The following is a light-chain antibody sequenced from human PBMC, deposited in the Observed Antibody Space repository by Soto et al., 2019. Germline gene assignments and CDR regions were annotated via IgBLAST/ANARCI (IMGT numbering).Light chain of an antibody. J-gene: IGLJ1*01. CDR1: SSNIGAGFD. CDR3: QSYDSSLV. Sequence: QSALTQPPSVSGAPGQRVTISCTGSSSNIGAGFDVHWYQQLPGTAPKLLIFRNTHRPSGVPDRFSGSKSGSSASLAITGLQAEDEADYYCQSYDSSLVFGTGTKVTVL. CDR2: RNT. V-gene: IGLV1-40*01.